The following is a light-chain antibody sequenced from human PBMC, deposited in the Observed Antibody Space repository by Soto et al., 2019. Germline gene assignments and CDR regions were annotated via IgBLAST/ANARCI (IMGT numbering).Light chain of an antibody. J-gene: IGKJ1*01. Sequence: EIVLTQSPGTLSLSPGEGATLSCRASQSINSFLAWYQQRRGQAPRLLIHGASNRATGIPDRFSGSGSGTDFTITISRLEPEDFAVYYRQQDGGPPRTFGQGTKVDI. CDR1: QSINSF. V-gene: IGKV3-20*01. CDR2: GAS. CDR3: QQDGGPPRT.